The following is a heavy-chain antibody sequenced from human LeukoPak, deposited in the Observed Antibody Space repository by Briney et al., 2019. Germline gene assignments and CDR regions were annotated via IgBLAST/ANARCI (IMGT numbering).Heavy chain of an antibody. CDR1: GGSISSGGYY. J-gene: IGHJ4*02. CDR3: ARGLGRSSGWFGIVY. V-gene: IGHV4-39*07. CDR2: INHSGST. D-gene: IGHD6-19*01. Sequence: SETLSLTCTVSGGSISSGGYYWSWIRQPPGKGLEWIGEINHSGSTNYNPSLKSRVTISVDTSKNQFSLELSSVTAADTAVYSCARGLGRSSGWFGIVYWGQGTLVTVSS.